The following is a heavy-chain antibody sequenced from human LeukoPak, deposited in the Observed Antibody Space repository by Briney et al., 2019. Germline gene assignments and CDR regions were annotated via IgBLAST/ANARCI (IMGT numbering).Heavy chain of an antibody. Sequence: GGSLRLSCAASGFTFSSYAMSWVRQAPGKGLEWVSAISGSGGSTYYADSVKGRFTISRDNSKNTLYLQMNSLRAEDTAVCYCAKRQGSSWYFFDYWGQGTLVTVSS. J-gene: IGHJ4*02. D-gene: IGHD6-13*01. V-gene: IGHV3-23*01. CDR3: AKRQGSSWYFFDY. CDR2: ISGSGGST. CDR1: GFTFSSYA.